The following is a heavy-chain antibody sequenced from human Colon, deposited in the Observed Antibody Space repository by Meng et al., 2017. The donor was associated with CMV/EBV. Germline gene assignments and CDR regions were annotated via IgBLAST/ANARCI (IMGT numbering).Heavy chain of an antibody. CDR1: GFTFSDYD. D-gene: IGHD3-3*01. CDR3: ARDPLGVGWFDP. J-gene: IGHJ5*02. V-gene: IGHV3-21*01. CDR2: ISRSSSYI. Sequence: GGSLRLSCAASGFTFSDYDMNWVRQAPGKGLEWVSSISRSSSYIYYTDSLRGRFTISRDNAKNSLYLQMDSLRVEDTAMYYCARDPLGVGWFDPWGRGTLVTVPS.